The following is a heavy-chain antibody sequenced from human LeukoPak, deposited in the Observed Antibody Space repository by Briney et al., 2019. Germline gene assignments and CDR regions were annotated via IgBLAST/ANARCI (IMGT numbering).Heavy chain of an antibody. CDR1: GFTFSSYW. D-gene: IGHD2-2*01. Sequence: GGSLRLSCAASGFTFSSYWMTWVRQAPGKGLEWVVIIKQAASETYYVGSVKGRFTISRDNAKNSLYLQMSSLRADDTAVYYCARYYCGTSTTCYMFDFWGQGTLVTVSS. V-gene: IGHV3-7*01. CDR3: ARYYCGTSTTCYMFDF. J-gene: IGHJ4*02. CDR2: IKQAASET.